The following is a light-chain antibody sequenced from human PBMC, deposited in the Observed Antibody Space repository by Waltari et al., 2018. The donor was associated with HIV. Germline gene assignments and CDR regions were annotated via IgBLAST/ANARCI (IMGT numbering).Light chain of an antibody. J-gene: IGLJ2*01. V-gene: IGLV2-8*01. Sequence: QSALTQPPPASGSPGQSVNLSCTGADNNINDNKYAAVYRQHSDKPPKLLICEVTKGPAGVPDRFSGSKSGNTAALFVSGLQPEDEATYLSSSFAGTDKLFGGGTKLTVL. CDR1: DNNINDNKY. CDR3: SSFAGTDKL. CDR2: EVT.